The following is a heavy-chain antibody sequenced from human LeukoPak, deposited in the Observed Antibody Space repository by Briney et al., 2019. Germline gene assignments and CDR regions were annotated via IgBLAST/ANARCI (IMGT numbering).Heavy chain of an antibody. V-gene: IGHV1-46*01. D-gene: IGHD3-16*01. CDR2: INPSGGST. CDR3: ARGGSYDYVWGSLDY. CDR1: GYTFTGYY. Sequence: GASVKVSCKASGYTFTGYYMHWVRQAPGQGLEWMGIINPSGGSTSYAQKFQGRVTMTRDTSTSTVYMELSSLRSEDTAVYYCARGGSYDYVWGSLDYWGQGTLVTVSS. J-gene: IGHJ4*02.